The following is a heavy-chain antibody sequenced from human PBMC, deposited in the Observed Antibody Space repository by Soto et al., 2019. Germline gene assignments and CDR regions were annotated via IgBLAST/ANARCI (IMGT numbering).Heavy chain of an antibody. V-gene: IGHV1-8*01. CDR3: ARDRESSSWYSFVGRSYFDY. J-gene: IGHJ4*02. CDR1: GYTFTSYD. CDR2: MNPNSGNT. Sequence: ASVKVSCKASGYTFTSYDINWVRQATGQGLEWMGWMNPNSGNTGYAQKFQGRVTMTRNTSISTAYMELGSLRSEDTAVYYCARDRESSSWYSFVGRSYFDYWGQGTLVTVSS. D-gene: IGHD6-13*01.